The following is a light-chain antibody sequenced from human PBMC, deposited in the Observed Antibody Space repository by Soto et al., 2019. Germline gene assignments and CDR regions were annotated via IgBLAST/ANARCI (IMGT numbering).Light chain of an antibody. V-gene: IGKV1-5*01. J-gene: IGKJ1*01. CDR3: QQYNSYSL. CDR2: DAS. Sequence: DIQMTQSPSTLPASVGDRVTITCRASQSISSWLAWYQQKPGKAPKLLIYDASSLESGVPSRFSGSGSGTEFTLTISSLRPDDFATYYCQQYNSYSLFGQGTKV. CDR1: QSISSW.